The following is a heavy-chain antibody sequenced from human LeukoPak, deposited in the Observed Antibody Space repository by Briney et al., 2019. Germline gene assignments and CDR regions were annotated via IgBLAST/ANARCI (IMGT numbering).Heavy chain of an antibody. J-gene: IGHJ6*03. CDR2: INPSGGST. V-gene: IGHV1-46*01. CDR3: ARDNSNYVPYYYYYMDV. Sequence: ASVKVSCKASGYTFTSYYMHWVRQAPGQGVEWMGIINPSGGSTSYAQKFQGRVTMTRDMSTSTVYMELSSLRSEDTAVYYCARDNSNYVPYYYYYMDVWGKGTTVTVSS. CDR1: GYTFTSYY. D-gene: IGHD4-11*01.